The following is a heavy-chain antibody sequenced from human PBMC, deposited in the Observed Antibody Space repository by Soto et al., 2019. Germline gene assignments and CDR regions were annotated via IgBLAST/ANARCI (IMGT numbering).Heavy chain of an antibody. D-gene: IGHD5-18*01. CDR1: GVSISSYY. Sequence: SETLSLTCTVSGVSISSYYWSWIRQPPGKGLEWIGYIYYSGSTNYNPSLKSRVTISVDTSKNQFSLKLSSVTAADTAVYYCARYSYGGYYFGYWGQGTLVTVSS. V-gene: IGHV4-59*13. J-gene: IGHJ4*02. CDR2: IYYSGST. CDR3: ARYSYGGYYFGY.